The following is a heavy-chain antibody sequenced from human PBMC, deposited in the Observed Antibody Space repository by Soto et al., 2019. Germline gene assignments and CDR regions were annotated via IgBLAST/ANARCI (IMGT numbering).Heavy chain of an antibody. CDR2: ISYDGSNK. Sequence: QVQLVESGGGVVQPGRSLRLSCAASGFTFSSYAMHWVRQAPGKGLEWVAVISYDGSNKYYADSVKGRFTISRDNSKNPLYLQMNSLRAEDTAVYYCARGASSSGYYYGTPFDYWGQGTLVTVSS. D-gene: IGHD3-22*01. CDR3: ARGASSSGYYYGTPFDY. V-gene: IGHV3-30-3*01. J-gene: IGHJ4*02. CDR1: GFTFSSYA.